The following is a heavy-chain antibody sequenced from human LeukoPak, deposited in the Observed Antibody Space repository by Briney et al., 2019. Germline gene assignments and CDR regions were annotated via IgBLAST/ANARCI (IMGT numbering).Heavy chain of an antibody. V-gene: IGHV3-53*01. D-gene: IGHD3-10*01. CDR3: ARGGNSPMVRGFTFDY. J-gene: IGHJ4*02. CDR1: GFTVSIIY. CDR2: IYSGGST. Sequence: PGGSLRLSCAASGFTVSIIYMSWVRQAPGKGLGWVSVIYSGGSTYYADSVKGRFTISRDNSNNTLYLKMNSPRAEQTTGHYCARGGNSPMVRGFTFDYWGKGTLVTVSS.